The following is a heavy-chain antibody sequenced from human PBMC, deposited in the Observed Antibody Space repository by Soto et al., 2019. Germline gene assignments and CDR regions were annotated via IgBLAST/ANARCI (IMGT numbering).Heavy chain of an antibody. V-gene: IGHV3-30-3*01. Sequence: GGSLRLSCAASGFTFSSYAMHWVRQAPGKGLEWVAVISYDGSNKYYADSVKGRFTISRDNSKNTLYLQMNSLRAEDTAVYYCARVSGCSSTSCYAHYYYGMDVWGQGTTVTVSS. CDR1: GFTFSSYA. D-gene: IGHD2-2*01. CDR2: ISYDGSNK. J-gene: IGHJ6*02. CDR3: ARVSGCSSTSCYAHYYYGMDV.